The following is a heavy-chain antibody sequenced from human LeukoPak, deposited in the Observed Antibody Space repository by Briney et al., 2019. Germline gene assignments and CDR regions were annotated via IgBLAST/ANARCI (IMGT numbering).Heavy chain of an antibody. CDR1: GYTFTSYG. Sequence: ASVKVSCKATGYTFTSYGISWVRQAPGQGLEWMGWISAYNGNTNYAQKLQGRVTMTTDTSTSTAYMELRSLRSDDTAVYYCARDRDGYSSSWHRFDYWGQGTLVTVSS. V-gene: IGHV1-18*01. CDR2: ISAYNGNT. D-gene: IGHD6-13*01. CDR3: ARDRDGYSSSWHRFDY. J-gene: IGHJ4*02.